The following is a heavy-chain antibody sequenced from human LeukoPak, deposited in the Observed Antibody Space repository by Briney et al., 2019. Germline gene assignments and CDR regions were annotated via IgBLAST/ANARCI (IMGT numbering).Heavy chain of an antibody. J-gene: IGHJ4*02. CDR2: INHSGST. CDR1: GGSFSGYY. V-gene: IGHV4-34*01. Sequence: SETLFLTCAVYGGSFSGYYWSWTRQPPGKGLEWIGEINHSGSTNYNPSLKSRVTISVDTSKDQFSLKLSSVTAADTAVYYCARDANYYDSSGYYDFVNWGQGTLGTVSS. CDR3: ARDANYYDSSGYYDFVN. D-gene: IGHD3-22*01.